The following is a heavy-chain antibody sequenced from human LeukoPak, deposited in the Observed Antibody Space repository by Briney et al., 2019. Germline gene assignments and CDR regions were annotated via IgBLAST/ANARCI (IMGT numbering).Heavy chain of an antibody. CDR1: GFTFSSYG. CDR3: AKPGLGPTREAYFDY. V-gene: IGHV3-30*02. Sequence: QSGGSLRLSCVASGFTFSSYGMHWVRQAPGKGLEWVAFIRYDGSNKYYADSVKGRFTISRDNSKNTVYLQMNSLRAEDTAVYYCAKPGLGPTREAYFDYWGQGTLVTVSS. J-gene: IGHJ4*02. D-gene: IGHD3/OR15-3a*01. CDR2: IRYDGSNK.